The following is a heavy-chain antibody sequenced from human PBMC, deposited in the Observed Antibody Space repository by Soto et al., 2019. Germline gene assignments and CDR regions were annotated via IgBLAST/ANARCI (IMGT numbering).Heavy chain of an antibody. Sequence: PSETLSLTCTVSGGSISSYYWSWIRQPPGKGLEWIGYIYYSGSTNYNPSLKSRVTISVDTSKNQFSLKLSSVTAADTAVYYCARNRARYYYYYMDVWGKGTTVTVSS. J-gene: IGHJ6*03. V-gene: IGHV4-59*08. CDR3: ARNRARYYYYYMDV. CDR1: GGSISSYY. CDR2: IYYSGST.